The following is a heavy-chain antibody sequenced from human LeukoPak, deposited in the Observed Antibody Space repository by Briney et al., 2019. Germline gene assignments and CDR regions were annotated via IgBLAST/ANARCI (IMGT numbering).Heavy chain of an antibody. Sequence: PGGSLRLSCAASGFTFSSYAMSWVRQAPGKGLEWVSGISGSGSNTYYGDSVKGRFTISRDNSKNTLYLQINSLRAEDTAVYYCAKNVYYVNGPPGLDYWGQGTLVTVSS. CDR3: AKNVYYVNGPPGLDY. D-gene: IGHD3-16*01. J-gene: IGHJ4*02. CDR2: ISGSGSNT. CDR1: GFTFSSYA. V-gene: IGHV3-23*01.